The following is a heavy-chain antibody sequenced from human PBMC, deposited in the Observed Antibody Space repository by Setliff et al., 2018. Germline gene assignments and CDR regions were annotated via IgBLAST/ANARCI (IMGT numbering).Heavy chain of an antibody. J-gene: IGHJ4*02. V-gene: IGHV3-53*01. CDR1: GFTVSSNY. CDR3: ARGGTFRYFDY. Sequence: GGSLRLSCAASGFTVSSNYMSWVRQAPGKGLEWVSVIYSGGTTYYADSVKGRFTISRDNSKNTLYLQMNSLRAEDTAVYYCARGGTFRYFDYWGQGTPVTVSS. CDR2: IYSGGTT. D-gene: IGHD5-12*01.